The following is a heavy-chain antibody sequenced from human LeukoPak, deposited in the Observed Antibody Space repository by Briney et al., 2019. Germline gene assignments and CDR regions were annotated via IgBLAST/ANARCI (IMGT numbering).Heavy chain of an antibody. D-gene: IGHD6-19*01. CDR1: GFTFDDYG. V-gene: IGHV3-20*04. CDR2: INWDGGST. Sequence: PGGSLRLSCAASGFTFDDYGMSWVRQAPGKGLEWVSGINWDGGSTGYADSVKGRFTISRDNAKNSLYLQMNSLRAEDTALYYCARDLGFSSGWYIGYWGQGTLVTVSS. CDR3: ARDLGFSSGWYIGY. J-gene: IGHJ4*02.